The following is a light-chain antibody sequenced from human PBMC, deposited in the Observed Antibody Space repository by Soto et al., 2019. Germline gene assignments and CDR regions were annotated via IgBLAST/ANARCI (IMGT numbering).Light chain of an antibody. V-gene: IGLV1-40*01. CDR2: GNS. J-gene: IGLJ2*01. Sequence: QSVLTQPPSVSGASGQRVTISCTGSSSNIGAGYDVHWYQQLPGTAPKLLIYGNSNRPSGVPDRFSGSKSGTSASLAITGLQAEDEADYYCQSYDSSLSGYVAFGGGTKLTVL. CDR3: QSYDSSLSGYVA. CDR1: SSNIGAGYD.